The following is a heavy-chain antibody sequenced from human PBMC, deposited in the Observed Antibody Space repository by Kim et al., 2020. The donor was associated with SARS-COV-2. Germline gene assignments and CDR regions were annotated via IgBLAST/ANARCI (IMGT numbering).Heavy chain of an antibody. J-gene: IGHJ4*02. V-gene: IGHV4-59*13. CDR1: GGSISSYS. CDR3: SRGFDY. Sequence: SETLSLTCTVSGGSISSYSWSWIRQPPGKGLEWIGYIYYSGSTNYNPSLKSRVTISVDTSKNQFSLKLTSVTAADTDVYYCSRGFDYWGQGTLVTVSS. CDR2: IYYSGST.